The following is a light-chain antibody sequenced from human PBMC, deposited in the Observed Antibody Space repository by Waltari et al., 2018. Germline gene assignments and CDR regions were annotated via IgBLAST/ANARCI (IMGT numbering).Light chain of an antibody. J-gene: IGKJ4*01. CDR3: QQYNNWPPLT. CDR2: GAS. Sequence: EIVMTQSPATLSVSPGERATLSCRASQSVSSNLAWYQQKPGQAPRLLIYGASTRATGISARFSGSVSGTEFTLTISSLQSEDFAVYYCQQYNNWPPLTFGGGTKVEIK. CDR1: QSVSSN. V-gene: IGKV3-15*01.